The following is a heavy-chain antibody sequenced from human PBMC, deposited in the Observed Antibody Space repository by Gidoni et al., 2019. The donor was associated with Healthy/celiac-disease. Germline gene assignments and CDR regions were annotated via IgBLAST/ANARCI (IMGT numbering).Heavy chain of an antibody. CDR1: GYSFTSSW. J-gene: IGHJ4*02. CDR3: ARHRTPDYSNDY. CDR2: IYPGDSNT. D-gene: IGHD4-4*01. V-gene: IGHV5-51*01. Sequence: QLVQSGAEVQKPGASLNISCKGFGYSFTSSWLGWVRQLPGKGLAWIGIIYPGDSNTRYSPSFQGQVTISTDKSISTAYQQWSSLEASDTAMYYCARHRTPDYSNDYWGQGTLVTVSS.